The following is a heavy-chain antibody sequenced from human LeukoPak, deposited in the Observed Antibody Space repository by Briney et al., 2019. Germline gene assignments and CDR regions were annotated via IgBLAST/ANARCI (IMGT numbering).Heavy chain of an antibody. J-gene: IGHJ4*02. V-gene: IGHV3-11*01. CDR3: ARGSYFYGSGSFMGSDY. CDR1: GFTFSDYY. CDR2: ISRSGSII. Sequence: PGGSLRLSCAASGFTFSDYYMSWLRQAPGKGLEWVSHISRSGSIIYYADSVKGRFTISRDNAKNSLYLQMNSLRAEDTAVYYCARGSYFYGSGSFMGSDYWGQGTLVTVSS. D-gene: IGHD3-10*01.